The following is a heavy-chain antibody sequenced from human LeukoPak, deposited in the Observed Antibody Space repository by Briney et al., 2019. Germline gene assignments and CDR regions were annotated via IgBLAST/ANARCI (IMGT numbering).Heavy chain of an antibody. V-gene: IGHV3-48*01. Sequence: GGSLRLSCAASGFTVSSNYMSWVRQAPGKGLEWVSYISSSSSTIYYADSVKGRFTISRDNAKNSLYLQMNSLRAEDTAVYYCARRASYCSSTSCYSGSYNWFDPWGQGTLVTVSS. CDR2: ISSSSSTI. D-gene: IGHD2-2*01. J-gene: IGHJ5*02. CDR1: GFTVSSNY. CDR3: ARRASYCSSTSCYSGSYNWFDP.